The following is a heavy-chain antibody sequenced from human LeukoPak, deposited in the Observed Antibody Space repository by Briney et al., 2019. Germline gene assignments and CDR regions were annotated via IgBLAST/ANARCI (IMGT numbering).Heavy chain of an antibody. CDR3: ARTGSWYYYFDY. J-gene: IGHJ4*02. CDR1: GGSISTYY. Sequence: SETLSLTCTVSGGSISTYYWTWIRQPPGKGLEWIGYIYYTGSTNYNPSLKSRVTISVDTSKNQFSLKLSSVTAADTAVYYCARTGSWYYYFDYWGQGALVTVSS. CDR2: IYYTGST. V-gene: IGHV4-59*01. D-gene: IGHD6-13*01.